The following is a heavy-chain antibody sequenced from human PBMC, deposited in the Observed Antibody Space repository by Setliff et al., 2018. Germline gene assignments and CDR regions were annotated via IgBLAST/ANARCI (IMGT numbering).Heavy chain of an antibody. D-gene: IGHD1-26*01. CDR1: GASITSGGFC. CDR2: ISPSGST. V-gene: IGHV4-61*09. J-gene: IGHJ1*01. CDR3: ARQKEYSGRSCFQH. Sequence: SETLSLTCTVSGASITSGGFCWTWIRQPAGKGLEWIGHISPSGSTTYNPSVKSRVTISLDTSKNQFSLRLSLVTAADTATYYCARQKEYSGRSCFQHWGQGIPVTVSS.